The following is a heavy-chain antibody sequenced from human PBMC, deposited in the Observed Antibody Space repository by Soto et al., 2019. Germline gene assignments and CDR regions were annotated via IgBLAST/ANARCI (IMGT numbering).Heavy chain of an antibody. J-gene: IGHJ4*02. V-gene: IGHV3-33*01. CDR3: ARESKMTDTKPLFDH. CDR2: IWYDGSNK. CDR1: GFTFSSYG. D-gene: IGHD3-3*01. Sequence: QVQLVESGGGVVQPGRSLRLSCAASGFTFSSYGMHWVRQAPGKGLEWVAVIWYDGSNKYYADSVKGRFTISRDNSKNTMYLQMNSLRAEDTAVYYCARESKMTDTKPLFDHWGQGTLVTVSS.